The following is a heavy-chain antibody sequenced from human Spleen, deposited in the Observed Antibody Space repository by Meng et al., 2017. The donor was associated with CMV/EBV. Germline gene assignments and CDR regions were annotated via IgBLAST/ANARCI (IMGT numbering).Heavy chain of an antibody. D-gene: IGHD2-15*01. CDR3: AKDLGMVVAAIRLYSYYGMDV. J-gene: IGHJ6*02. V-gene: IGHV3-23*01. CDR1: GFTFSNYD. CDR2: INNGDGST. Sequence: GGSLRLSCAASGFTFSNYDMSWVRQAPGKGLEWVSAINNGDGSTYYADSVKGRFTISRDNSKNTLFLQMNSLRAEDTAVYYCAKDLGMVVAAIRLYSYYGMDVWGQGTTVTVSS.